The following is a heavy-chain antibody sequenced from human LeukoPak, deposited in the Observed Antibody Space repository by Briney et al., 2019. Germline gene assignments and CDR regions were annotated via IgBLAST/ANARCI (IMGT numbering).Heavy chain of an antibody. CDR1: GYSFTSYW. V-gene: IGHV5-51*01. CDR3: ARRVKGDCYDY. CDR2: IYPGDSDT. J-gene: IGHJ4*02. Sequence: ESIDIPGKGSGYSFTSYWNGWVPQMPGKGLEWMGIIYPGDSDTRYSPSFQGQVTISADKSISTAYLQWSSLKASDTAMYYCARRVKGDCYDYWGQGRLVTVSS.